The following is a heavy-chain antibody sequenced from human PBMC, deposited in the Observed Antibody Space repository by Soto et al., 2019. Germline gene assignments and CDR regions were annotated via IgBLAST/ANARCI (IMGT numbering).Heavy chain of an antibody. V-gene: IGHV3-9*01. CDR2: ISWNSGSI. J-gene: IGHJ6*02. CDR3: AKDMRSTAMVTVYYYYGMDV. D-gene: IGHD5-18*01. CDR1: GFTFDDYA. Sequence: GGSLRLSCAASGFTFDDYAMHWVRQAPGKGLEWVSGISWNSGSIGYADSVKGRFTISRDNAKNSLYLQMNSLRAEDTALYYCAKDMRSTAMVTVYYYYGMDVWGQGTRSPSP.